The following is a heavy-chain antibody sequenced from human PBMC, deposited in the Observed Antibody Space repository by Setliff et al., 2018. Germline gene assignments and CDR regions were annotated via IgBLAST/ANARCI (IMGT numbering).Heavy chain of an antibody. J-gene: IGHJ4*02. V-gene: IGHV1-24*01. CDR3: TTPDQRYCSGGSCYPGAILGFDY. D-gene: IGHD2-15*01. CDR1: GYTLTELS. CDR2: FDPEDGET. Sequence: ASVKVSCKVSGYTLTELSMHWVLQAPGKGLEWMGGFDPEDGETIYAQKFQGRVTRTEDTSTDTAYMELSSLRSEDTAVYYCTTPDQRYCSGGSCYPGAILGFDYWGQGTLVTVSS.